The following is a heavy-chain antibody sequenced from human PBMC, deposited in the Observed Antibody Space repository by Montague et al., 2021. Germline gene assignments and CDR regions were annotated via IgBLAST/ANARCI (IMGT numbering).Heavy chain of an antibody. CDR1: GGSISSASYY. Sequence: SETLSLTCTVSGGSISSASYYWGWIRQPPGKGLEFIGVIYYNGTTYHNPSPKSRVTVSMDTSKNQFSLKLSSVTAADTAVYYCARSLYCGGGSCYSGFDPWGQGTLVTASS. CDR3: ARSLYCGGGSCYSGFDP. V-gene: IGHV4-39*01. CDR2: IYYNGTT. J-gene: IGHJ5*02. D-gene: IGHD2-15*01.